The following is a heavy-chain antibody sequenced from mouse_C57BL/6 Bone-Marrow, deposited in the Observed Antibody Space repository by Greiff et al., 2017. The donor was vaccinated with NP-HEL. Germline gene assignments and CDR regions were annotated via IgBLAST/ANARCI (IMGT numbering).Heavy chain of an antibody. CDR3: AKSGYYYGSSPYAMDY. CDR1: GFSLTSYG. D-gene: IGHD1-1*01. J-gene: IGHJ4*01. V-gene: IGHV2-5*01. Sequence: VQRVESGPGLVQPSQSLSITCTVSGFSLTSYGVHWVRQSPGKGLEWLGVIWRGGSTDYNAAFMSRLSITKDNSKSQVFFKMNSLQADDTAIYYCAKSGYYYGSSPYAMDYWGQGTSVTVSS. CDR2: IWRGGST.